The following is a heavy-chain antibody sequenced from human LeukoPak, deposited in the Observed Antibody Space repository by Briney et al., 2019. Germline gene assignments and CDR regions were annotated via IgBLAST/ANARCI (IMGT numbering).Heavy chain of an antibody. CDR1: GGSISSYY. D-gene: IGHD2-2*01. CDR2: IYYSGST. Sequence: ASETLSLTCTVSGGSISSYYWSWIRQPPGKGLEWIGYIYYSGSTNYNPSLKSRVTISVDTSENQFSLKLSSVTAADTAVYYCARTHQLLFVNWFDPWGQGTLVTVSS. J-gene: IGHJ5*02. V-gene: IGHV4-59*01. CDR3: ARTHQLLFVNWFDP.